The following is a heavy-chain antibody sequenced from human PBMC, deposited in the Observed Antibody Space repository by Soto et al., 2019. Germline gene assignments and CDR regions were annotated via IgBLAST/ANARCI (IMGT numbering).Heavy chain of an antibody. CDR1: GGSFSGYY. J-gene: IGHJ4*02. CDR3: ARGLCPDY. CDR2: INHSGST. Sequence: SETLSLTCAVYGGSFSGYYWSWIRQPPGKGLEWIGEINHSGSTNYNPSLKSRVTISVDTSKNQFSLKLSSVTAADAAVYYCARGLCPDYWGQGTLVTVSS. V-gene: IGHV4-34*01.